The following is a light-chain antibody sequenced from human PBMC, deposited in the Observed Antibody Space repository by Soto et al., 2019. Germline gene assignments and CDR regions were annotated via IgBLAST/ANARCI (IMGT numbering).Light chain of an antibody. CDR1: QSISSW. CDR2: DAS. Sequence: DIQMTQSPSTLSASVGDRVTITCRASQSISSWLAWYQQKPGKAPKFLIYDASSLESGVPSRFSGSGSGTEFPLTISSLQPDDFATYYCQQYNSYHTFGQGTKLEIK. CDR3: QQYNSYHT. J-gene: IGKJ2*01. V-gene: IGKV1-5*01.